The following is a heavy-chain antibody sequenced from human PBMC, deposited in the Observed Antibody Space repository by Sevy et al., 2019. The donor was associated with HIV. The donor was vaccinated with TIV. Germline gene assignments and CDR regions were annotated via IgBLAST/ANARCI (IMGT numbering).Heavy chain of an antibody. V-gene: IGHV3-30*03. CDR1: GVTFSSYG. D-gene: IGHD3-3*01. Sequence: WGSLRLSCAASGVTFSSYGIRWVRQAPGKGLEWVAVISYDGSKKNHAESMKGRFTISRDNSKNTLYLEMSSLRPEDTAVYYCAHSSGLYGYYYGMDVWGQGTTVTVSS. CDR2: ISYDGSKK. CDR3: AHSSGLYGYYYGMDV. J-gene: IGHJ6*02.